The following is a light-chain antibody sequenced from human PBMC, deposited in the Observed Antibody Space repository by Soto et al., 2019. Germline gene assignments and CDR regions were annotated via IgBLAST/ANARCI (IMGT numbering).Light chain of an antibody. J-gene: IGLJ1*01. CDR3: SSYKTGSTLV. CDR1: SSDVGGYNY. Sequence: QSVLTQPASVSGSPGQPITISCTGTSSDVGGYNYVSWYQHHPGKAPKVMIYEVSNRPSGISNRFSGSKSGNTASLTISGLQAEDEADYYCSSYKTGSTLVFGTGTKVT. CDR2: EVS. V-gene: IGLV2-14*01.